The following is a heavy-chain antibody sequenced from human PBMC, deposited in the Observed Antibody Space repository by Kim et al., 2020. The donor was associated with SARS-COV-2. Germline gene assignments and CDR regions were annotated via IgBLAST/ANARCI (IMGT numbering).Heavy chain of an antibody. J-gene: IGHJ4*02. CDR3: ARRQRNSGSSPYFDY. D-gene: IGHD1-26*01. CDR1: GGSISSSSYY. CDR2: IYYSGST. V-gene: IGHV4-39*01. Sequence: SETLSLTCTVSGGSISSSSYYWGWLRQPPGKGLEWIGSIYYSGSTYSNPSLKSRVTISVDTSKNQFSLKLSSVTAAATAVYYCARRQRNSGSSPYFDYWGQGTLVTVSS.